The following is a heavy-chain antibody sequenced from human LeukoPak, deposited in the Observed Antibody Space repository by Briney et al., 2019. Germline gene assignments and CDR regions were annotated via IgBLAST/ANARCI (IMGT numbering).Heavy chain of an antibody. D-gene: IGHD4-23*01. CDR1: GYSFSTHG. J-gene: IGHJ4*02. V-gene: IGHV1-69*05. Sequence: SVKVSCKASGYSFSTHGIRWVRQAPGQGLEGMGGIMPIYGATNYAQKFQGRLTNTTDRSTSTAYIELNNLSSEDTALHYCARVATVGSLDNWGQGTLVTVSS. CDR3: ARVATVGSLDN. CDR2: IMPIYGAT.